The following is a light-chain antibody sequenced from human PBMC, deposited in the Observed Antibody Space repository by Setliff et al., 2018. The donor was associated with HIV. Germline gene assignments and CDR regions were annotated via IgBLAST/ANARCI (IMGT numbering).Light chain of an antibody. CDR2: EVK. CDR1: SSDVGGYNY. Sequence: QSVLTQPASVSGSPGQSITISCTGTSSDVGGYNYVSWYQQHPGKAPKLIIYEVKNRPSGVSNRFSGSKSGNTASPTISGLQAEDEADYYCSSYAITNTLPFGTGTKVTVL. V-gene: IGLV2-14*01. J-gene: IGLJ1*01. CDR3: SSYAITNTLP.